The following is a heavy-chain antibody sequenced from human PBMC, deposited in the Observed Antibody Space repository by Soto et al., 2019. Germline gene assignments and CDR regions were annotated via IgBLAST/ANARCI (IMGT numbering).Heavy chain of an antibody. D-gene: IGHD1-1*01. CDR2: STDQAHSFHT. V-gene: IGHV3-72*01. Sequence: EVQLVESGGGLVQPGGSLRLSCAVSGFTFSDHYMDWVRQAPGKGLEWVGRSTDQAHSFHTVYAASVKGRFTISRDDSSLYLQMNILKIEDTAVYYCVRATTKATSSPSVDFWGQGTLVTVSS. CDR1: GFTFSDHY. CDR3: VRATTKATSSPSVDF. J-gene: IGHJ4*02.